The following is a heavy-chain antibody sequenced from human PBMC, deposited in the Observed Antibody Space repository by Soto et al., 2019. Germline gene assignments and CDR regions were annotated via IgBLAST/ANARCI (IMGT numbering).Heavy chain of an antibody. J-gene: IGHJ4*02. Sequence: GASVKVSCKASGYTFSSYAMHWVRQAPGQRLEWMGWINAGNGNTKYSQKFQGRVTITRDTSASTAYMELSSLRSEDTAVYYCARGRGGGLTGYFYDYWGQGTLVTVSS. CDR2: INAGNGNT. CDR1: GYTFSSYA. CDR3: ARGRGGGLTGYFYDY. D-gene: IGHD3-9*01. V-gene: IGHV1-3*01.